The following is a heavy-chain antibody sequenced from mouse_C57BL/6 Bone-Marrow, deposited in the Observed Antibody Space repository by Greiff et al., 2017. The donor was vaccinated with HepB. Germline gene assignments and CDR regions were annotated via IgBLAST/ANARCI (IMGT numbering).Heavy chain of an antibody. CDR2: ISSGGSYT. CDR1: GFTFSSYG. Sequence: EVMLVESGGDLVKPGGSLKLSCAASGFTFSSYGMSWVRQTPDKRLEWVATISSGGSYTYYPDSVKGRCTISRDNAKNTLYLQMSSLKSEDTAMYYCARQGGPFAYWGQGTLVTVSA. D-gene: IGHD3-3*01. J-gene: IGHJ3*01. V-gene: IGHV5-6*01. CDR3: ARQGGPFAY.